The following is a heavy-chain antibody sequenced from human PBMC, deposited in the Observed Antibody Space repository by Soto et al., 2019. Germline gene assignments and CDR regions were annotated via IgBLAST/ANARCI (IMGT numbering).Heavy chain of an antibody. J-gene: IGHJ6*02. CDR3: ARHLVTTRVKYGMDV. D-gene: IGHD4-4*01. CDR1: GYSFTSYW. V-gene: IGHV5-51*01. CDR2: IYPGDSDS. Sequence: GESLKISCKGSGYSFTSYWIGWVRQMPGKGLEWMGIIYPGDSDSRYSLSFQGQVTISADKSISTAYLQWSSLKASDTAMYYCARHLVTTRVKYGMDVWGQGTTVTIAS.